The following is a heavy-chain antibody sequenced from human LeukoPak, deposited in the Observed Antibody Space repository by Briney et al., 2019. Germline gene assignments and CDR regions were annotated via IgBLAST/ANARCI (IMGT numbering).Heavy chain of an antibody. CDR1: GFTFNSYE. V-gene: IGHV3-48*03. J-gene: IGHJ6*02. CDR3: ARDRFGYENLHYYYGMDV. D-gene: IGHD5-12*01. Sequence: GGSLRLSCAASGFTFNSYEMNWVGQAPGKRLVWGAYIINSGSTIYYDDSVKGRFTISRDNAKNSLYLQMNCLRAADTAVYYCARDRFGYENLHYYYGMDVWGQGTTVTVSS. CDR2: IINSGSTI.